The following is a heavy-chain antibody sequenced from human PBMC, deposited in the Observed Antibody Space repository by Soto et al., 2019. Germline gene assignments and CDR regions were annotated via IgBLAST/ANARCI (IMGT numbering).Heavy chain of an antibody. Sequence: GGSLRLSCAASGFTFSSYAMSWVRQAPGKGLEWVSAISGGGGSTYYADSVKGRFTISRDNSKNTLYLQMNSLRAEDTALYYCAKGGEIWFRDYYYYYMDVWGKGTTVTVSS. J-gene: IGHJ6*03. V-gene: IGHV3-23*01. CDR3: AKGGEIWFRDYYYYYMDV. D-gene: IGHD3-10*01. CDR1: GFTFSSYA. CDR2: ISGGGGST.